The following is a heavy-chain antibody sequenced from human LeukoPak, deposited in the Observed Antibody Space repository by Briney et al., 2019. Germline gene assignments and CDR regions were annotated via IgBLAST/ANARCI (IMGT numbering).Heavy chain of an antibody. J-gene: IGHJ4*02. CDR2: IRYDGNSK. CDR3: ARASGPFDY. V-gene: IGHV3-30*02. Sequence: GGSLRLSCAASGFTFSRYGMHWVRQAPGKGLEWVAFIRYDGNSKYYADSVQGRIIISRDNSKNMLYLEMNSLRAEDTAVYYCARASGPFDYWGQGTLVTVSS. CDR1: GFTFSRYG.